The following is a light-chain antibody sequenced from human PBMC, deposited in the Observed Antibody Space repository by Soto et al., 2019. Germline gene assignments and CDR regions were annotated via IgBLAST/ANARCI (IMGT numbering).Light chain of an antibody. J-gene: IGKJ3*01. CDR2: DAS. V-gene: IGKV3-20*01. CDR1: QSVSNTY. CDR3: QQYGRSPGLFT. Sequence: EIVLTQSPGTLSLSPGERATLSCRASQSVSNTYLAWYQQKPGQAPRLLSFDASSRATGIPDRFSGSGSGTAFTLTISRLEPEDFAVYYCQQYGRSPGLFTFGPGTKVDIK.